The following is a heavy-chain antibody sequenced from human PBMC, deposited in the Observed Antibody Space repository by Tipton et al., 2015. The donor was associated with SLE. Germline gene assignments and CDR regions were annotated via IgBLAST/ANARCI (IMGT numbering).Heavy chain of an antibody. CDR1: GGSISSSSYY. D-gene: IGHD3-3*01. V-gene: IGHV4-39*07. CDR2: IYYSGST. J-gene: IGHJ4*02. Sequence: TLSLTCTVSGGSISSSSYYWGWIRQPPGKGLEWIGSIYYSGSTYYNPSLKSRVTISADTSKNQFSLKLSSVTAADTAVYYCARGPYDFWSGYLFDYWGQGTLVTVSS. CDR3: ARGPYDFWSGYLFDY.